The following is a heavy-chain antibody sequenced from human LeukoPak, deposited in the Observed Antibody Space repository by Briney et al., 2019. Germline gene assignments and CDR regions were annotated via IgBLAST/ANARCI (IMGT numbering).Heavy chain of an antibody. CDR3: ARTYYDILTGYNPYFDY. D-gene: IGHD3-9*01. V-gene: IGHV3-23*01. Sequence: GGSLRLSCAASGFTFSSYGMSWVRQAPGKGLEWVSVISGSGGSTYYADSVKGRFTISRDNSKNTLYLQMNSLRAEDTAVYYCARTYYDILTGYNPYFDYWGQGTLVTVSS. CDR2: ISGSGGST. CDR1: GFTFSSYG. J-gene: IGHJ4*02.